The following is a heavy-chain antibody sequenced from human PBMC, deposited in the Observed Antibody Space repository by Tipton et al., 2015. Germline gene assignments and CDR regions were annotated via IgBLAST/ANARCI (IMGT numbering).Heavy chain of an antibody. D-gene: IGHD6-13*01. CDR1: GFTFDDYA. CDR2: ISWNSDNI. CDR3: AKDTRSSWPRGAFDI. V-gene: IGHV3-9*01. J-gene: IGHJ3*02. Sequence: SLRLSCAASGFTFDDYAMHWVRQAPGKGLEWVSGISWNSDNIGYADSVKGRFTISRDNAKNSLYLQMNSLRAEDTALYSCAKDTRSSWPRGAFDIWGQGTMVTVSS.